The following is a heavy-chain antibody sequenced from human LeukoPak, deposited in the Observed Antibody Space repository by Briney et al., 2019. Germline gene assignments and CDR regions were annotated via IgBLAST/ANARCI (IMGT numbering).Heavy chain of an antibody. V-gene: IGHV4-39*01. CDR1: GGSISSSSYY. D-gene: IGHD6-19*01. Sequence: SETLSLTCTVSGGSISSSSYYWGWIRQPPGKGLEWIGSIYFSGSTYYNPSLKSRVTISVDTSKNQFSLKLSSVTAADTAVYYCASTYSSGWHGQDDAFDIWGQGTMVTVSS. CDR2: IYFSGST. J-gene: IGHJ3*02. CDR3: ASTYSSGWHGQDDAFDI.